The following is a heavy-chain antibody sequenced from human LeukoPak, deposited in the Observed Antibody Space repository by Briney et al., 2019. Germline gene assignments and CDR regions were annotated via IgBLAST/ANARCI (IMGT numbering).Heavy chain of an antibody. CDR2: MNLNSGNT. Sequence: GASVKVSCKASGYTFTSYDINWVRQATGQGLEWMGWMNLNSGNTGYAQKFQGRVTMTRNTSISTAYMELSSLRSEDTAVYYCARGVVTMVRGATNYFDYWGQGTLVTVSS. CDR3: ARGVVTMVRGATNYFDY. D-gene: IGHD3-10*01. V-gene: IGHV1-8*01. CDR1: GYTFTSYD. J-gene: IGHJ4*02.